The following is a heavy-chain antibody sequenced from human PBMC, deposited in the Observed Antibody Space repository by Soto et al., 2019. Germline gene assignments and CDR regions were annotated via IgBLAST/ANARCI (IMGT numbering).Heavy chain of an antibody. CDR3: AREIERLLGY. V-gene: IGHV3-30-3*01. Sequence: QVQPVESGGGVVQPGGSLRLSCAASGFTFSSYAMHWVRQAPGKGLEWVAVISYDGSNKYYVDSVKGRFSISRDNSKNTLYLQMNSLRAEDTAVYYCAREIERLLGYWGQGTLVTVSS. CDR2: ISYDGSNK. D-gene: IGHD3-3*01. CDR1: GFTFSSYA. J-gene: IGHJ4*02.